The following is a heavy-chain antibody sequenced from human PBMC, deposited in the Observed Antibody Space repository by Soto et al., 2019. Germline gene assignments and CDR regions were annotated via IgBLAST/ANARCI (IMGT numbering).Heavy chain of an antibody. CDR2: IGTSGKTI. V-gene: IGHV3-48*03. Sequence: PGGSLRLSCAVSGFTFNSYEMNWVRQAPGKGLEWVSYIGTSGKTIYYADSVRGRFTISRDNAKNSLYLQMNSLRAEDTAVYFCARDPAIYSGKFDYGLDVWGRGTTVTVSS. CDR3: ARDPAIYSGKFDYGLDV. CDR1: GFTFNSYE. D-gene: IGHD4-4*01. J-gene: IGHJ6*02.